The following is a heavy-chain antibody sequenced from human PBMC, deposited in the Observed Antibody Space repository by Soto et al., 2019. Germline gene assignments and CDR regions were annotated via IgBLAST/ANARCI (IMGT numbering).Heavy chain of an antibody. V-gene: IGHV3-23*02. Sequence: EVQLLESGGGLVQPGGSLRLSCAASGFTFSSYAMSWVRQAPGKGLEWVSSISDSGGSSYYGHSVKGRFTLSRANSKNTLYLQMTNLSAEDTAVYFCARAADDYGFWSGYLYWGQGTLVSVSS. CDR1: GFTFSSYA. CDR3: ARAADDYGFWSGYLY. CDR2: ISDSGGSS. D-gene: IGHD3-3*01. J-gene: IGHJ4*02.